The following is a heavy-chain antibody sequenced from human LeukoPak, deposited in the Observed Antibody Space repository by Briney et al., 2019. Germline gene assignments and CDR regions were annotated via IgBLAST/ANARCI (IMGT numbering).Heavy chain of an antibody. V-gene: IGHV4-59*01. D-gene: IGHD6-19*01. CDR1: GGSINSYY. Sequence: SGTLSLTCTVSGGSINSYYWSWIRQPPGKGLEWVGYIYYSGSTNYKPSLKRRVTISVDTSKNQFSLKVSSVTAADTAVYYCASSRSSSGWSLIDYWGQGALVTVSS. CDR2: IYYSGST. J-gene: IGHJ4*02. CDR3: ASSRSSSGWSLIDY.